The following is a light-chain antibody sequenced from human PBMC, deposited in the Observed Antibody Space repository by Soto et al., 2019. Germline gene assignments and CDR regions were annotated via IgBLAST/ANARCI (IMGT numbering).Light chain of an antibody. J-gene: IGKJ1*01. CDR3: HQRSNWPWT. V-gene: IGKV3-11*01. CDR2: DAS. Sequence: ELVLTQSPATLSLSPGERATLSCRASQSVSRYLAWYQHKVGQAPRLLIYDASSRATGIPARFSGSGSGTDFTLTISSLEPEDFAVYYCHQRSNWPWTFGQGTKVDIK. CDR1: QSVSRY.